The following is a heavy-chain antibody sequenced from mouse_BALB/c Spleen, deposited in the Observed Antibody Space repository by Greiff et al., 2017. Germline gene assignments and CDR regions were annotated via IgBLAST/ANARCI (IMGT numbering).Heavy chain of an antibody. Sequence: QVQLQQSGAELVRPGVSVKISCKGSGYTFTDYAMHWVKQSHAKSLEWIGVISTYYGDASYNQKFKGKATMTVDKSSSTAYMELARLTSEDSAIYYCARSPYYYGSSYAYFDYWGQGTTLTVSS. CDR2: ISTYYGDA. V-gene: IGHV1S137*01. CDR1: GYTFTDYA. J-gene: IGHJ2*01. D-gene: IGHD1-1*01. CDR3: ARSPYYYGSSYAYFDY.